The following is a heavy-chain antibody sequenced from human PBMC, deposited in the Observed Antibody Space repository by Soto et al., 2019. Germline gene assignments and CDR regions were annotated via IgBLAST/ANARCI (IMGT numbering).Heavy chain of an antibody. CDR2: ISAYNGNR. V-gene: IGHV1-18*01. CDR3: ARDGITLAGSFDY. J-gene: IGHJ4*02. Sequence: QVQLVQSGAEVKKPGASVKVSCKASGYNFFNYGISWVRQAPGQGLGWMGWISAYNGNRNYAGKFQGRATMTTETSTSTAYMELRSLRSDDTAVYYCARDGITLAGSFDYWGQGTLVTVSS. CDR1: GYNFFNYG. D-gene: IGHD6-19*01.